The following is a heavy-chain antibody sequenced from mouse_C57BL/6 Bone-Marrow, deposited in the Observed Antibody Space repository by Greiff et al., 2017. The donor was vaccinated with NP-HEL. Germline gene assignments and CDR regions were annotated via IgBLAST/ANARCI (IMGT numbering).Heavy chain of an antibody. D-gene: IGHD2-14*01. CDR3: ARWGYHYAMDY. CDR2: IYPRSGNT. V-gene: IGHV1-81*01. Sequence: VQLQQSGAELARPGASVKLSCKASGYTFTSYGISWVKQRPGQGLEWIGEIYPRSGNTYYNEKFKGKATLTADKSSSTAYMELRSLTSEDSAVYFCARWGYHYAMDYWGQGTSVTVSS. J-gene: IGHJ4*01. CDR1: GYTFTSYG.